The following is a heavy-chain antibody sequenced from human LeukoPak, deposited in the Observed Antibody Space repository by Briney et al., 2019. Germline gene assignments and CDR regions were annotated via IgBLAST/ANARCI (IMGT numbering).Heavy chain of an antibody. CDR2: ISGSGGST. CDR3: ARGKGIAVSSFDY. V-gene: IGHV3-23*01. CDR1: GFTFSSYA. Sequence: QPGGSLRLSCAASGFTFSSYAMSWARQVPGKGLDWVSGISGSGGSTYYADSVKGRCTISRDNSKNTLSLQMNSLRAEDTALYYCARGKGIAVSSFDYWGQGTLVTVSS. J-gene: IGHJ4*02. D-gene: IGHD6-19*01.